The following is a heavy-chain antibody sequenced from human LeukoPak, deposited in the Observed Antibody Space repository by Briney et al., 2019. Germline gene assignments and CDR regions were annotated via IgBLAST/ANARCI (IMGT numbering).Heavy chain of an antibody. CDR1: GFAFSDYY. CDR2: IDRSGNTK. V-gene: IGHV3-11*01. CDR3: AREFSYGTD. J-gene: IGHJ4*02. D-gene: IGHD5-18*01. Sequence: PGGSLRLSCAASGFAFSDYYMSWIRQAPGQGLGWISYIDRSGNTKYYADSVKGRLTISRDNAKNSLLLQVNSLRAEDTAVYYCAREFSYGTDWGQGTLVIVSS.